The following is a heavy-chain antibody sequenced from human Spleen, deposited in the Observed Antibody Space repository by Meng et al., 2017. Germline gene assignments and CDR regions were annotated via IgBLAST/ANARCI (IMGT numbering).Heavy chain of an antibody. D-gene: IGHD3-22*01. V-gene: IGHV4-4*02. J-gene: IGHJ4*02. CDR1: GGSISSSNW. CDR2: IYHSGST. Sequence: SETLSLTCAVSGGSISSSNWWSWARQPPGKGLEWIGEIYHSGSTNYNPSLKSRVTISVDKSKNQFSLKLSSVTAADTAVYYCARDRPRYYYDSSGLDYWGQGTLVTVSS. CDR3: ARDRPRYYYDSSGLDY.